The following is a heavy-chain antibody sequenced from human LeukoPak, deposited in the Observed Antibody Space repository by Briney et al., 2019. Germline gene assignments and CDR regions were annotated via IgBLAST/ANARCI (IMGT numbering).Heavy chain of an antibody. D-gene: IGHD1-26*01. Sequence: PGGSLRLSCAASGFTFSSYGMHWVRQAPGKGLEWVAVIWYDGGNKYYADSVKGRFTISRDNPKNTLYLQMNSLRAEDTAVYYCAKDPSPMRGVGATNWGQGTLVTVSS. CDR2: IWYDGGNK. J-gene: IGHJ4*02. CDR3: AKDPSPMRGVGATN. V-gene: IGHV3-33*06. CDR1: GFTFSSYG.